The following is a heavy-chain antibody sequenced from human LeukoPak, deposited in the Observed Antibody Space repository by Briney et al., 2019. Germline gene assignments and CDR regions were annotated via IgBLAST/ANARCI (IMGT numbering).Heavy chain of an antibody. CDR1: GFTFSSYW. Sequence: GGSLRLSCAASGFTFSSYWMSWVRQAPGKGLEWVANIKKDGSEKYSVDSVKGRFTISRDNAKKSLYLQMNSLRAEDMAVYYCARGGSYLSAFDIWGQGTMVTVSS. V-gene: IGHV3-7*03. CDR3: ARGGSYLSAFDI. D-gene: IGHD1-26*01. J-gene: IGHJ3*02. CDR2: IKKDGSEK.